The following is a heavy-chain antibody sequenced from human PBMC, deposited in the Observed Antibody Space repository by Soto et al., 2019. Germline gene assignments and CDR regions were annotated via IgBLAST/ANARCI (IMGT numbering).Heavy chain of an antibody. J-gene: IGHJ3*02. D-gene: IGHD3-9*01. CDR2: IYTSGTT. V-gene: IGHV3-53*04. CDR1: GFTVSSNY. CDR3: ARDLMYYDILTGYAAFDI. Sequence: EVQLVESGGGLVQPGGSLRLSCAASGFTVSSNYMSWVRQAPGKGLECVSIIYTSGTTYYADSVKGRFTVSRHNSKNTLFLQMNSLRAEDTAVYYCARDLMYYDILTGYAAFDIWGQGTLVTVSS.